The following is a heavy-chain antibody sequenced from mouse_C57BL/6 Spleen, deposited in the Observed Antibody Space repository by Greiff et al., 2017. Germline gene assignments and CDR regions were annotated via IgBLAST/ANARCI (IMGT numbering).Heavy chain of an antibody. CDR2: IWSGGST. CDR1: GFSLTSYG. Sequence: VKLQESGPGLVQPSQSLSITCTVSGFSLTSYGVHWVRQSPGKGLEWLGVIWSGGSTDYNAAFISRLSISKDNSKSQVFFKMNSLQADDTAIYYCATGSRDSYYYAMDYWGQGTSVTVSS. D-gene: IGHD1-1*01. CDR3: ATGSRDSYYYAMDY. J-gene: IGHJ4*01. V-gene: IGHV2-2*01.